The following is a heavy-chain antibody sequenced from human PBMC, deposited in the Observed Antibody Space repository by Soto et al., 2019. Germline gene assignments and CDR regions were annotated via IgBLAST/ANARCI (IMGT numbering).Heavy chain of an antibody. Sequence: QVPLVQSGAEVKKPGSSVKVSCKASGGTFSSYTISWVRQAPGQGLEWMGRIIPILGIANYAQKFQGRVTITADKSTSTAYMELSSLRSEYTAVYYCARSLYEYSSSPELDYWGQGTLVTVSS. CDR2: IIPILGIA. CDR3: ARSLYEYSSSPELDY. D-gene: IGHD6-6*01. V-gene: IGHV1-69*02. CDR1: GGTFSSYT. J-gene: IGHJ4*02.